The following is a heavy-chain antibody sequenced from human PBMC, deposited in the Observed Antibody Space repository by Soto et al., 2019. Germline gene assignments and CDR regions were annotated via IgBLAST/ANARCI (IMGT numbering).Heavy chain of an antibody. Sequence: QVQLQESGPGLVKPSETLSLTCTVSGDSISRYYWCWIRQSPGKGLVGIGYIYYRGRTHYNPSLKSRGTVSVDTSKNQFSLKLSPVTAADTAVYYWARAGRRYSSAWYEDYWGQGTLGTVSS. CDR1: GDSISRYY. J-gene: IGHJ4*02. CDR2: IYYRGRT. V-gene: IGHV4-59*01. CDR3: ARAGRRYSSAWYEDY. D-gene: IGHD6-19*01.